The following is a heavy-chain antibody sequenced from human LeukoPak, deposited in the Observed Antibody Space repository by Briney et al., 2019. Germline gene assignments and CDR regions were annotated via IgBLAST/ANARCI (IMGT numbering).Heavy chain of an antibody. CDR2: INSDGSST. J-gene: IGHJ4*02. CDR3: ARKKVNSYGTALDY. D-gene: IGHD5-18*01. V-gene: IGHV3-74*01. Sequence: PGGSLRLSCAASGFTFSNYFMHWVRQAPGKGLVWVSRINSDGSSTSYADSVKGRFTISRDNAKNTLYLQMNSLRAEDTAVYYCARKKVNSYGTALDYWGQGTLVTVSS. CDR1: GFTFSNYF.